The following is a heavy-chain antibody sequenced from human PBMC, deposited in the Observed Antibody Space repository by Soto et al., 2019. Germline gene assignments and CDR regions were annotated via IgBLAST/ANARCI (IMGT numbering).Heavy chain of an antibody. D-gene: IGHD1-1*01. CDR1: SYVIESGHY. CDR3: GRSPPNHTPGSSPFDD. Sequence: ETLSLTCVVSSYVIESGHYWGWVRQPPGKGLEWVGSIYDSGTTYYNPSLRTRVTISADTSKNQFSLSLTSVTAADTAVYYCGRSPPNHTPGSSPFDDWGPGTMVTFSS. V-gene: IGHV4-38-2*01. J-gene: IGHJ3*01. CDR2: IYDSGTT.